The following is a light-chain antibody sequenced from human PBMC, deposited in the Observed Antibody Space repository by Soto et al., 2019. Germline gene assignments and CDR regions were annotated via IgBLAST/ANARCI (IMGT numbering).Light chain of an antibody. Sequence: VFTQSPTTLSLSPRERATLSCRASQSIHTSLAWYQQKSGKPPRLVIYDSTLRANGVPDRFGGSRSGTEFTLTINSLEPEDFAVYYCQQRNVWPPITFGQGTRLEI. CDR1: QSIHTS. J-gene: IGKJ5*01. CDR2: DST. CDR3: QQRNVWPPIT. V-gene: IGKV3-11*01.